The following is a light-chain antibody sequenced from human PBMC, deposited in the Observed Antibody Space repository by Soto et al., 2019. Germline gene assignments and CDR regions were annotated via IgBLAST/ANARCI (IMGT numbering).Light chain of an antibody. CDR2: GAS. CDR3: QQYNNWPWT. J-gene: IGKJ1*01. V-gene: IGKV3-15*01. CDR1: QSVNSN. Sequence: EIMMTQSPATLSLSLGERATLSCRTSQSVNSNLAWYQQNPGQAPRLLFYGASTRATGIPARFSGSGSGTDFTLTIHSLQSEEFVLYYCQQYNNWPWTFGQGTKVEIK.